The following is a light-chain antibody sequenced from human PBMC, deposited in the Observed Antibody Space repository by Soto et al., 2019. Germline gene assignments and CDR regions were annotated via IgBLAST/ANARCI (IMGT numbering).Light chain of an antibody. CDR1: QSVSSY. V-gene: IGKV3-11*01. CDR2: DAS. Sequence: EIVLTQSPATLSLSPGERATLSCRASQSVSSYLAWYQQKPGQAPRLLIYDASNRATGILARFSGSGSGTDFTLTISSLEPEDFAVYYCQQRSNWPQLSINFGQGTRLEIK. CDR3: QQRSNWPQLSIN. J-gene: IGKJ5*01.